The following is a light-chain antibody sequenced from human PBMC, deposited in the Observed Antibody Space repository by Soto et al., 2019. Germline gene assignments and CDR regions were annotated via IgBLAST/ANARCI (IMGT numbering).Light chain of an antibody. CDR2: DAS. V-gene: IGKV3-11*01. CDR3: QQRSNWIT. Sequence: EIVLTQSRPTLSLSPGERATLSCRASQSVSSYLAWYQQKPGQAPRRLIYDASNRATGIPARFSGSGSGTDFTLTISSLEPDDFAVYYCQQRSNWITFGQGTRLAI. CDR1: QSVSSY. J-gene: IGKJ5*01.